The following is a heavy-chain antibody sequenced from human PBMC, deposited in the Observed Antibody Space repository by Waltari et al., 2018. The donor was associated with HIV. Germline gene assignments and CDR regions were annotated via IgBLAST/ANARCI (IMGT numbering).Heavy chain of an antibody. V-gene: IGHV1-69*06. D-gene: IGHD3-3*01. CDR1: GGTFSSYA. Sequence: QVQLVQSGAEVKKPGSSVKVSCKASGGTFSSYAISWVRQARGKGLWWMGGIIPIFGTANDEKKFQGRVTITADKSTSTAYMGRSSLRAEDTAVYYCATRITIFGVVTTFDYWGQGTLVTVSS. CDR3: ATRITIFGVVTTFDY. J-gene: IGHJ4*02. CDR2: IIPIFGTA.